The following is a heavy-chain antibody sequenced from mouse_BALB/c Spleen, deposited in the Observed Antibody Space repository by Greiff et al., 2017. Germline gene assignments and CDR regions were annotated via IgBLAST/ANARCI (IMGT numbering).Heavy chain of an antibody. V-gene: IGHV14-3*02. CDR2: IDPANGNT. CDR1: GFNIKDTY. CDR3: ASYYGYDEGFAY. Sequence: EVKVVESGAELVKPGASVKLSCTASGFNIKDTYMHWVKQRPEQGLEWIGRIDPANGNTKYDPKFQGKATITADTSSNTAYLQLSSLTSEDTAVYYCASYYGYDEGFAYWGQGTLVTVSA. J-gene: IGHJ3*01. D-gene: IGHD2-9*01.